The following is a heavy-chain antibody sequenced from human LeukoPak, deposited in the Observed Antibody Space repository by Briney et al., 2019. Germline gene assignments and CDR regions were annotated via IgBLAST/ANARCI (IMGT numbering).Heavy chain of an antibody. CDR3: ARSAGIAVASLSAFDI. Sequence: ASVKVSCKASGYTFTSYGISWVRQAPGQGLEWMGWISAYNGNTNYAQKLQGRVTMTTDTSTSTAYMELRSLRSDDTAVYYWARSAGIAVASLSAFDIWGQGTMVTVSS. CDR1: GYTFTSYG. V-gene: IGHV1-18*01. J-gene: IGHJ3*02. CDR2: ISAYNGNT. D-gene: IGHD6-19*01.